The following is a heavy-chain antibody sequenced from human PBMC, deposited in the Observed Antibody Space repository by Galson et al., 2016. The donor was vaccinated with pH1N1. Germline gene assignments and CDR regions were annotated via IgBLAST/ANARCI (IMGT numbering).Heavy chain of an antibody. CDR3: ARDLDWVLFDY. V-gene: IGHV3-74*01. CDR1: GFTFSTYW. J-gene: IGHJ4*01. CDR2: IKYDGSTT. Sequence: SLRLSCAASGFTFSTYWMHWVRQGPGQGLVWVARIKYDGSTTAYADSVKGRFTISRDNAKNTLYLDMNSLRVEDTAVYPCARDLDWVLFDYWGHGTLVTVSS. D-gene: IGHD3/OR15-3a*01.